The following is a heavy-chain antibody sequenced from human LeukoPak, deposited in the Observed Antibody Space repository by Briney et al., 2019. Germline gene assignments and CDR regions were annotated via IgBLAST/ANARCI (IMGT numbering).Heavy chain of an antibody. CDR3: ARGMSYYYDSSGYYTH. CDR2: INCDGSST. V-gene: IGHV3-74*01. J-gene: IGHJ4*02. CDR1: GFTFRSYW. Sequence: GGSLRLSCAASGFTFRSYWMHWVRQAPGKGLVWVSRINCDGSSTSYADSVKGRFTISRDNAKNTLYLQMNSLRAEDTAVYYCARGMSYYYDSSGYYTHWGQGTLVTVSS. D-gene: IGHD3-22*01.